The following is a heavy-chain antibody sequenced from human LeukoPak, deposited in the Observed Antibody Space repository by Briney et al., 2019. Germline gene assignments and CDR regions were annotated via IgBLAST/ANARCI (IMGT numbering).Heavy chain of an antibody. J-gene: IGHJ4*02. CDR1: GFTFSSYG. Sequence: PGGSLRLSCAASGFTFSSYGMHWVRQAPGKGLEWVAAIWYDGSNKYYADSVKGRFTISRDNSKNTLYLQMNSLRAEDTAVYYCAREVQLWPDYWGQGTLVTVSS. CDR2: IWYDGSNK. D-gene: IGHD5-18*01. V-gene: IGHV3-33*01. CDR3: AREVQLWPDY.